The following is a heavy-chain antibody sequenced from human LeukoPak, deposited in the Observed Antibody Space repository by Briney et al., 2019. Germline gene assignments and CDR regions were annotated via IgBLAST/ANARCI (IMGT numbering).Heavy chain of an antibody. CDR1: GYTFTGYY. Sequence: GASVKVSCKASGYTFTGYYMHWVRQAPGQGLEWMGWISAYNGNTNYAQKLQGRVTMTTDTSTSTAYMELRSLRSDDTAVYYCAREQREYYDSSGYYPLDYWGQGTLVTVSS. D-gene: IGHD3-22*01. V-gene: IGHV1-18*04. CDR2: ISAYNGNT. CDR3: AREQREYYDSSGYYPLDY. J-gene: IGHJ4*02.